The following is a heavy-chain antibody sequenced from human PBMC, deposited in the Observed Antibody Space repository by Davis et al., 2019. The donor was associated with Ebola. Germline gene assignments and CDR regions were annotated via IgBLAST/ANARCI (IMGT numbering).Heavy chain of an antibody. V-gene: IGHV3-11*01. Sequence: PGGSLRLSCAASGFTFSDYYMSWIRQAPGKGLEWVSFISSGGTTIYYADSVKGRFTISRDNAKKSLYLQMNSLRAEDTAVYYCARNKLGVIGFDVWGQGTMVTVSS. CDR1: GFTFSDYY. D-gene: IGHD3-10*01. J-gene: IGHJ3*01. CDR3: ARNKLGVIGFDV. CDR2: ISSGGTTI.